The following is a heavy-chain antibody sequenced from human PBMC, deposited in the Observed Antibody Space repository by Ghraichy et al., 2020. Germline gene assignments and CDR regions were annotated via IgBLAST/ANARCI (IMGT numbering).Heavy chain of an antibody. V-gene: IGHV3-7*04. Sequence: GGSLRLSCAASGFTFNKFWMAWVRQAPGRGLELVANIHELGTQKYYLDSVKGRFTISRDNAKNSLYLQMNGLGVEDTAVYFCVRDGPPRTAVDYWGQGTLVSVSS. CDR2: IHELGTQK. CDR3: VRDGPPRTAVDY. D-gene: IGHD1-14*01. CDR1: GFTFNKFW. J-gene: IGHJ4*02.